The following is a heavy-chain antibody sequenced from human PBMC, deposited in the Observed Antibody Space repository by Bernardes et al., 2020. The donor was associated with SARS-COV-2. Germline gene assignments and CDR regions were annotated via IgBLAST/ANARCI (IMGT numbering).Heavy chain of an antibody. CDR3: VRDFAPFTTSPEDIGH. D-gene: IGHD2-2*01. Sequence: GGSLRLSCAASGFTFSSYGMHWVRQTPGKGLEWVAIIWYDGSKKYYADSVKGRFTISRDNSKNTLYLQMNRLRAEDTAVYYCVRDFAPFTTSPEDIGHWGQGTLVTVSS. J-gene: IGHJ4*02. CDR1: GFTFSSYG. V-gene: IGHV3-33*01. CDR2: IWYDGSKK.